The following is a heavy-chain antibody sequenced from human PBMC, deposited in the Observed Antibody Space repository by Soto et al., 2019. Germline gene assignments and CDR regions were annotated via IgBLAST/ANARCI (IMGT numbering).Heavy chain of an antibody. Sequence: EVQLLESGGGLVQPGGSLRLSCAASGFTFSSYAMSWVRQAPGKGLEWVSAISGSGGSTYYADSVKGRFTISKDNSKNTLYLQMNSLRAEDTAVYYCAKDLYGDYGAFDIWGQGTMVTVSS. J-gene: IGHJ3*02. D-gene: IGHD4-17*01. CDR2: ISGSGGST. CDR3: AKDLYGDYGAFDI. V-gene: IGHV3-23*01. CDR1: GFTFSSYA.